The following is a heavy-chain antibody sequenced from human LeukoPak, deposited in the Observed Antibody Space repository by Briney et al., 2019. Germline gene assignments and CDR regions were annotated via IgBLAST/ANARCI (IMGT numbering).Heavy chain of an antibody. J-gene: IGHJ4*02. Sequence: PSETLSLTCTVSGGSISSYYWSWIRQPPGKGLEWIGYIYYSGSTNYNPSLKSRVPISVDTSKNQFSLKLSSVTAADTAVYYCAPRGDYYFDHWGQGTLVTVSS. CDR3: APRGDYYFDH. D-gene: IGHD2-21*02. CDR1: GGSISSYY. CDR2: IYYSGST. V-gene: IGHV4-59*08.